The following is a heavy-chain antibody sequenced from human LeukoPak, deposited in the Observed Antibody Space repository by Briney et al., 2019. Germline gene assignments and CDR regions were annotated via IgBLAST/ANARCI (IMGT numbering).Heavy chain of an antibody. J-gene: IGHJ4*02. CDR2: ISSSSSTI. CDR3: ARDIIYCDCSGYPFDY. Sequence: PGGSLRLSCAASGFTFSSYSMNWVRRAPGKGLEWVSYISSSSSTIYYADSVTGRLTICRDNDKNSLYLQMNSLSGDGAVLYFCARDIIYCDCSGYPFDYWGQGALVTVSS. D-gene: IGHD3-22*01. CDR1: GFTFSSYS. V-gene: IGHV3-48*01.